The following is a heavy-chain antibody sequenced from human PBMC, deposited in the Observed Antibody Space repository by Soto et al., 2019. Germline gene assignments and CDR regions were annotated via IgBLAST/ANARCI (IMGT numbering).Heavy chain of an antibody. CDR3: ARAYYGGYDILTGYAPYYFDY. CDR1: GGSISSGDYY. D-gene: IGHD3-9*01. V-gene: IGHV4-30-4*01. J-gene: IGHJ4*02. CDR2: IYYSGST. Sequence: QVQLQESGPGLVKPSQTLSLTCTVSGGSISSGDYYWSWIRQPPGKGLEGIGYIYYSGSTYYNPSLKSRVTISVDTSKNQFSLKLSSVTAADTAVYYCARAYYGGYDILTGYAPYYFDYWGQGTLVTVSS.